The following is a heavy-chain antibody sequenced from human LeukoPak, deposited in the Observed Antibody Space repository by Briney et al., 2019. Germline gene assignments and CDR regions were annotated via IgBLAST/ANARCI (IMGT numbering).Heavy chain of an antibody. J-gene: IGHJ4*02. CDR3: ARSALRVCVRGVLTIFAY. CDR2: INPNSGGT. CDR1: GYAFTGYY. Sequence: SSGKVSCKASGYAFTGYYMHWVRQAPGQGLEWMGRINPNSGGTNYAQKFQGRVTMTRDTSISTAYMELSRLRSDDTAVYYCARSALRVCVRGVLTIFAYWGQGTLVTVSS. D-gene: IGHD3-10*02. V-gene: IGHV1-2*06.